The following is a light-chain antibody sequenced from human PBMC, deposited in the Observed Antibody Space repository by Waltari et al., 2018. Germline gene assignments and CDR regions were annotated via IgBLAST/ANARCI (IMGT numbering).Light chain of an antibody. J-gene: IGKJ2*02. CDR2: KAS. V-gene: IGKV1-5*03. CDR3: QQYNCYPWT. Sequence: DLQMPQSPSTPSASVRDSVTSTCRASQSISSWLAWYQQKPGKAPKLLIYKASSLESGVPSRFSGSGSGTEFTLTISSLQPDDFATYYCQQYNCYPWTFGQGTKLEIK. CDR1: QSISSW.